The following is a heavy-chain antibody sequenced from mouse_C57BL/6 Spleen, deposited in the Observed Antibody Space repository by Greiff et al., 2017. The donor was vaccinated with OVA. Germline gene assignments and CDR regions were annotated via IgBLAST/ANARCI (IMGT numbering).Heavy chain of an antibody. V-gene: IGHV1-80*01. CDR1: GYAFSSYW. CDR3: ATKADYYGSSFDY. CDR2: IYPGDGDT. J-gene: IGHJ2*01. D-gene: IGHD1-1*01. Sequence: VQLQQSGAELVKPGASVKISCKASGYAFSSYWMNWVKQRPGKGLEWIGQIYPGDGDTNYNGKFKGKATLTEDKSSSTAYMQLSILTSEDSAVYFCATKADYYGSSFDYWGQGTTLTVSS.